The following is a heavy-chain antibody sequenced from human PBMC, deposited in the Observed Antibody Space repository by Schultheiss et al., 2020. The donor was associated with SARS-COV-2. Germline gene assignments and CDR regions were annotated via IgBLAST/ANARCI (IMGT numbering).Heavy chain of an antibody. CDR1: GYSISSGHH. CDR3: ARPDGDYALYGMDV. CDR2: INHSGST. V-gene: IGHV4-38-2*01. Sequence: SETLSLTCSVSGYSISSGHHWGWIRQPPGKGLEWIGSINHSGSTYYNPSLKSRGTISVDTSKNQFSLKLSSVTAADTAVYYCARPDGDYALYGMDVWGQVTTVTVSS. J-gene: IGHJ6*02. D-gene: IGHD4-17*01.